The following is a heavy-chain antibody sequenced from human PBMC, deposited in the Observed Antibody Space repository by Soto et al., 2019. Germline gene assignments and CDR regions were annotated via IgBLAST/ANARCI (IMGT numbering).Heavy chain of an antibody. Sequence: GASVKVSCKASGYTFTTYAIHWVRQAPGQRLEWMGWINAANGNTKYSQKFQGRVTITRDTSASTAYMDLSSLRSEDTAVYYCARGLLRGRRRYSSSWSLYNWFDPWGQGTLVTVSA. D-gene: IGHD6-13*01. CDR2: INAANGNT. J-gene: IGHJ5*02. CDR3: ARGLLRGRRRYSSSWSLYNWFDP. CDR1: GYTFTTYA. V-gene: IGHV1-3*01.